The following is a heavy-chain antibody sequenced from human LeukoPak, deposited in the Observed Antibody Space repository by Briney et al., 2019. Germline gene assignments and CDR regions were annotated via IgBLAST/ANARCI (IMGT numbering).Heavy chain of an antibody. CDR1: GYTLTELS. Sequence: ASVNVSCKVSGYTLTELSMHWVRQAPGKGLEWMGGFDPEDGETIYAQKFQGRVTMTEDTSTDTAYMELSSLRSEDTAVYYCATELGLFAVRVHDAFYIWGQGTMVTVSS. CDR2: FDPEDGET. J-gene: IGHJ3*02. D-gene: IGHD1-26*01. V-gene: IGHV1-24*01. CDR3: ATELGLFAVRVHDAFYI.